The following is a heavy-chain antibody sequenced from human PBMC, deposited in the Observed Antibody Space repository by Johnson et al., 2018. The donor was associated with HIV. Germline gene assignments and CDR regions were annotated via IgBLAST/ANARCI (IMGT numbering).Heavy chain of an antibody. Sequence: VQLVESGGGVVRPGGSLRLSCAVSGFTFSTYDMHWVRQTTGKGLEWVSAISGSGGSTYYADSVKGRFTISRDNSKNTLYLQMNSLRAEDTAVYYCAKDRETFLEWLDAFDIWGQGTMVTVSS. CDR1: GFTFSTYD. CDR2: ISGSGGST. D-gene: IGHD3-3*02. J-gene: IGHJ3*02. V-gene: IGHV3-23*04. CDR3: AKDRETFLEWLDAFDI.